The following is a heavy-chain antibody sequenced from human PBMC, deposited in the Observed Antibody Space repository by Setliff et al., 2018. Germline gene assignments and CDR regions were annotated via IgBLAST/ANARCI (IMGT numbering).Heavy chain of an antibody. CDR3: ARAPPSVPYGDYGPRQYFDL. CDR2: VFHTGST. V-gene: IGHV4-59*11. D-gene: IGHD4-17*01. Sequence: SETLSLTCSVSSGSIGSHYWNWMRQPPGKRLEWIGHVFHTGSTKYNPSLRSRVTISVDTSENYFSLRLTSVTAADTAVYYCARAPPSVPYGDYGPRQYFDLWGRGSLVTVSS. CDR1: SGSIGSHY. J-gene: IGHJ2*01.